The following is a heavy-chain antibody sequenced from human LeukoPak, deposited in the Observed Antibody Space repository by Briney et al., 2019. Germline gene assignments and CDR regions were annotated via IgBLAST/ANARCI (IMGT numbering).Heavy chain of an antibody. D-gene: IGHD3-22*01. V-gene: IGHV4-59*01. J-gene: IGHJ4*02. CDR1: GGSISSYY. CDR3: ARETLDYYDSSGYYWFDY. Sequence: SETLSLTCTVSGGSISSYYRSWIRQPPGKGLEWIGYIYYSGSTNYNPSLKGRVTISVDTSKNQLSLKLSSVTAADTAVYYCARETLDYYDSSGYYWFDYWGQGTLVTVSS. CDR2: IYYSGST.